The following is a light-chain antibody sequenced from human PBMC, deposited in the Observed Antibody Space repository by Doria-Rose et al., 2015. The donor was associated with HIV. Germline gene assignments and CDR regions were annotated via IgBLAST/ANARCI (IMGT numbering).Light chain of an antibody. CDR1: QGIGSD. V-gene: IGKV3-15*01. CDR2: RAS. CDR3: QQYSQWPPYT. J-gene: IGKJ2*01. Sequence: EIVMTQSPATLSVSPGERATLSCRASQGIGSDLAWYQQKPGQAPRLLIYRASIRATGIPPRFTGGGSGTEFTLTISSLQSEDFEVYFCQQYSQWPPYTFGQGTKLEVK.